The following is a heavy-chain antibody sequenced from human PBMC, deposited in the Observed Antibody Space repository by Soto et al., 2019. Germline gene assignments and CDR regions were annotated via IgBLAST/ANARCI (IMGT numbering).Heavy chain of an antibody. Sequence: QVQLQESGPGLVKPSETLSLTCTVSGGSISSYYWSWIRQPPGKGLEWIGYIYYSGSTNYNPSLKSRVTISVDTSESQFALKLGSVTAADTAVYYCARDNGYSYGYTLDHWGQGTLVTVSS. CDR2: IYYSGST. CDR1: GGSISSYY. CDR3: ARDNGYSYGYTLDH. V-gene: IGHV4-59*01. J-gene: IGHJ4*02. D-gene: IGHD5-18*01.